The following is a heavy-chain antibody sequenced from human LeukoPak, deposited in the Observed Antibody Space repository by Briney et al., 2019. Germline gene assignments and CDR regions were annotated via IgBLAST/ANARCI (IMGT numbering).Heavy chain of an antibody. Sequence: GASVKVSCKASGYTFTSYYMHWVRQAPGQGLEWMGIINPSGGSTSYAQKFQGRVTMTRDTSTSTVYMELSSLRSEDTAVYYCARDRGVHYDSSGYQGWFDPWGQGTLVIVSS. J-gene: IGHJ5*02. D-gene: IGHD3-22*01. CDR3: ARDRGVHYDSSGYQGWFDP. V-gene: IGHV1-46*01. CDR1: GYTFTSYY. CDR2: INPSGGST.